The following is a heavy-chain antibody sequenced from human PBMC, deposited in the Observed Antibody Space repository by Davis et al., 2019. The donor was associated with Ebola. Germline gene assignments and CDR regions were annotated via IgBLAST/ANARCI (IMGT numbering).Heavy chain of an antibody. V-gene: IGHV3-7*03. J-gene: IGHJ3*02. CDR2: IKQQGREK. Sequence: GESPNIPCAASGFTFSSYWMSWVRQAPGKGLERVANIKQQGREKYYVDSVKGRFTISRDNAKNSLYLQMNSLRAEDTAVYYCARDKGYCSGGSCYSDAFDIWGQGTMVTVSS. CDR3: ARDKGYCSGGSCYSDAFDI. CDR1: GFTFSSYW. D-gene: IGHD2-15*01.